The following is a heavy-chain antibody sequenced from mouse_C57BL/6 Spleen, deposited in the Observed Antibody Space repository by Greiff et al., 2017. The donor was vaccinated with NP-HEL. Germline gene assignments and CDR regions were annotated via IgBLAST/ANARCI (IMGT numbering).Heavy chain of an antibody. CDR3: ARQGFDYYGSSYNFDY. CDR2: IDPSDSET. Sequence: VQLQQPGAELVRPGSSVKLSCKASGYTFTSYWMHWVKQRPIQGLEWIGNIDPSDSETHYNQKFKDKATLTVDESSSTAYMQLSSLTSEDSAVYYCARQGFDYYGSSYNFDYWGQGTTLTVSS. CDR1: GYTFTSYW. D-gene: IGHD1-1*01. J-gene: IGHJ2*01. V-gene: IGHV1-52*01.